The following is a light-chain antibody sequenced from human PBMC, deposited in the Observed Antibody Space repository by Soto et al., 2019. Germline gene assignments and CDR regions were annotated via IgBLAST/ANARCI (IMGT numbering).Light chain of an antibody. Sequence: IVMTQSPLSLPVTPGESASISCRSSQSLLHSNGYSYLDWYLQKPGQSPQLLISLAYYRDSGVPYRFSGSGSGTDFTLKISRVEAEDVGLYYCMQALQTPPYSFGQGTKLEI. V-gene: IGKV2-28*01. CDR3: MQALQTPPYS. CDR2: LAY. J-gene: IGKJ2*01. CDR1: QSLLHSNGYSY.